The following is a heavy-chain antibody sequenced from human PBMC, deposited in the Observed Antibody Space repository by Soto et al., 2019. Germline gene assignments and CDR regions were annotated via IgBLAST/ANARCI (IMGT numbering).Heavy chain of an antibody. Sequence: PGGSLRLSCAASGFTFSSYAMNWVRQAPGKGLEWVSAISGGGSSTYYAGSVKGRFTISRDNSRNTLYLQISSLRADDTALYYCAKGFDFWSGPGDYWGQGTLVTVSS. J-gene: IGHJ4*02. CDR1: GFTFSSYA. CDR2: ISGGGSST. V-gene: IGHV3-23*01. CDR3: AKGFDFWSGPGDY. D-gene: IGHD3-3*01.